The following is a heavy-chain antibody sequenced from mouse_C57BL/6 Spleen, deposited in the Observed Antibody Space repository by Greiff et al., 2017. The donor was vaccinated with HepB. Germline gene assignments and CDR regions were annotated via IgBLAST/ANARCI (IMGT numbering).Heavy chain of an antibody. CDR1: GFNIKDDY. V-gene: IGHV14-4*01. D-gene: IGHD2-1*01. J-gene: IGHJ1*03. CDR3: TLYGNYWYFDV. CDR2: IDPENGDT. Sequence: EVQLQQSGAELVRPGASVKLSCTASGFNIKDDYMHWVKQRPEQGLEWIGWIDPENGDTEYASKFQGKATITADTSSNTAYLQLSSLTSEDTAVYYCTLYGNYWYFDVWGTGTTGTVSS.